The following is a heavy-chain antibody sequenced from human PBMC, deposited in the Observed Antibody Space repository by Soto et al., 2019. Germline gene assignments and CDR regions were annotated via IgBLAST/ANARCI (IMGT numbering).Heavy chain of an antibody. CDR3: ARDGYSTSADWSWFDP. D-gene: IGHD6-6*01. CDR1: GFTFSVYT. Sequence: EAQLVESGGGLVQPGGSLRLSCAASGFTFSVYTMHWVRQSPGKGLEWISSITSSGTTISYAESVKGRFTISRDNAKSSLFLQMDTLRDEDTAVYYCARDGYSTSADWSWFDPWGQGTLVTVSS. CDR2: ITSSGTTI. V-gene: IGHV3-48*02. J-gene: IGHJ5*02.